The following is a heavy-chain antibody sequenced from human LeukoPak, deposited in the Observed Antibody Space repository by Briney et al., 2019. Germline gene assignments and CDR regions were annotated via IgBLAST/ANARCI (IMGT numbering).Heavy chain of an antibody. Sequence: PSETLSLTCSVSGDSISLSFYYWGWIRQPPGKALEWIGSVYYSGTTSYNPSLKSRVTISVDTSKNQFSLKLSSVTAADTAVYYCARGRVVLMVYAIRRNPNWFDPWGQGTLVTVSS. J-gene: IGHJ5*02. CDR1: GDSISLSFYY. V-gene: IGHV4-39*07. CDR2: VYYSGTT. CDR3: ARGRVVLMVYAIRRNPNWFDP. D-gene: IGHD2-8*01.